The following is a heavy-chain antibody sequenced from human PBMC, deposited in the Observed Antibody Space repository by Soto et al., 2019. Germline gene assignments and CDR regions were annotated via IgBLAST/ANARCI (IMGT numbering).Heavy chain of an antibody. Sequence: QVQLVESGGGVVQPGRSLRLSCAASGFTFSNYGMHWVRQAPGKGLEWVAVISYDGSNTYYGDSVKGRVTISRDNSKNTLYPEMNSLRAEDTAGYYCARDPARVVTLSYYCYGIDIWGQGTTVTASS. V-gene: IGHV3-30*03. CDR1: GFTFSNYG. CDR2: ISYDGSNT. CDR3: ARDPARVVTLSYYCYGIDI. D-gene: IGHD3-16*02. J-gene: IGHJ6*02.